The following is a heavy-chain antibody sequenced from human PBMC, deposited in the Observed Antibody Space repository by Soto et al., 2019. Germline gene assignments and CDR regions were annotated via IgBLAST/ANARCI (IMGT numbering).Heavy chain of an antibody. J-gene: IGHJ6*02. Sequence: GESLKISCKGSGYSYTSYWIGWVRQRPGRGLEWMGIINPADSDTNYSPSFQGQITISADRSTSTAFLQWSSLKASDTAMYYCVRRAEGRPGDGYYYVALDVWGQGTTVTVSS. CDR2: INPADSDT. D-gene: IGHD6-6*01. V-gene: IGHV5-51*01. CDR1: GYSYTSYW. CDR3: VRRAEGRPGDGYYYVALDV.